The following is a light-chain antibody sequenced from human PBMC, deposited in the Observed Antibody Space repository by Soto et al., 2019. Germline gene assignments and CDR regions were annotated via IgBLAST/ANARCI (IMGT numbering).Light chain of an antibody. CDR2: GAS. V-gene: IGKV3-15*01. CDR3: QQYNKWPPIT. Sequence: EVVMTQSPATLSVSPGERATLSCRASQSVSSNLAWYQQKPGQAPRLLIYGASTRVKGIPARFSGSESETEFTLTISSLQSEDFAVYYCQQYNKWPPITFGQGTRLENK. CDR1: QSVSSN. J-gene: IGKJ5*01.